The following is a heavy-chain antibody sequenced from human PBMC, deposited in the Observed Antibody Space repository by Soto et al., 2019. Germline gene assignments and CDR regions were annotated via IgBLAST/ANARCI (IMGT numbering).Heavy chain of an antibody. Sequence: PGGALRLSCAASGFIFSDHYMDWVRQAPGKGLEWVGRSRTKPNSYSTEYAASVKGRFTISRDDSKSSLYLQMNSLKTEDTAVYFCARASRVIVALDYWGQGTLVTVSS. CDR3: ARASRVIVALDY. D-gene: IGHD5-12*01. CDR2: SRTKPNSYST. CDR1: GFIFSDHY. J-gene: IGHJ4*02. V-gene: IGHV3-72*01.